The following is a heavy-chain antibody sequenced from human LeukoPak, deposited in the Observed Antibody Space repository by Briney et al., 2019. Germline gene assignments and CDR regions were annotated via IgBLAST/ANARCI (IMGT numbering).Heavy chain of an antibody. Sequence: SVKVSCKASGGTFSSYAISWVRQAPGQGLEWMGRIIPILGIANYAQKFQGRVTITADKSTSTAYMELSSLRSNDTAVYFCATGPRNDPWGQGTLVTVSS. J-gene: IGHJ5*02. CDR3: ATGPRNDP. CDR2: IIPILGIA. D-gene: IGHD1-14*01. V-gene: IGHV1-69*04. CDR1: GGTFSSYA.